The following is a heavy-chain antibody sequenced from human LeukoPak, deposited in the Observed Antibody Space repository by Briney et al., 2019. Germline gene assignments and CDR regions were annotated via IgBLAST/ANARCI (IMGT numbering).Heavy chain of an antibody. J-gene: IGHJ5*02. D-gene: IGHD2-2*01. Sequence: SETLSFTCTVSGGSIPTIYWGWIRQPPGKGLEWIGSVFYSGRTYYNPSLKSRVTIFVDPSKNQFSLNLRSVTAADTAVYYCARHERCSSINCIYNWFDPWGQGTLVIVSS. CDR2: VFYSGRT. V-gene: IGHV4-39*01. CDR1: GGSIPTIY. CDR3: ARHERCSSINCIYNWFDP.